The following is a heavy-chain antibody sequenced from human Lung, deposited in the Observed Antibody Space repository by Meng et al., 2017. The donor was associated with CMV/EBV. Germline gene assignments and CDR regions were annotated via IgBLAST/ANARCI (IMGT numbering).Heavy chain of an antibody. CDR1: GFTFSSYS. CDR3: ARDVSPRSSAYFAIYYFYALDV. V-gene: IGHV3-21*01. CDR2: ISNSGAYI. Sequence: GGSLGLXCAASGFTFSSYSMNWVRQAPGKGLEWVSSISNSGAYIYYADSVKGRFTISRDNAQNSLFLHMNSLRAEDSAVYYCARDVSPRSSAYFAIYYFYALDVWXQGTTVTVSS. J-gene: IGHJ6*02. D-gene: IGHD2-21*01.